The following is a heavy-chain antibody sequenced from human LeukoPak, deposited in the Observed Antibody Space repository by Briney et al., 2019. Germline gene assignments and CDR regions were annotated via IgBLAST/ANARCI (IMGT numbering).Heavy chain of an antibody. CDR3: ARQAPWGCSGGSCYYYYYGMDV. D-gene: IGHD2-15*01. CDR1: GGSISGYY. V-gene: IGHV4-59*08. Sequence: SETLSLTCTVSGGSISGYYWSWIRQPPGKGLEWIGFIYYRGSTNYNPSLKSRVTISVDTSKNQFSLKLSSVSAAETAVYYCARQAPWGCSGGSCYYYYYGMDVWGQGTTVTVSS. J-gene: IGHJ6*02. CDR2: IYYRGST.